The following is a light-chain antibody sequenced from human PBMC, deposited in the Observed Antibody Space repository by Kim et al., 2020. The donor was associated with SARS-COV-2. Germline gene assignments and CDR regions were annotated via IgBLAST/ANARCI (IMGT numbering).Light chain of an antibody. CDR1: QCISNN. J-gene: IGKJ4*01. Sequence: ASVGDKVTITCRSSQCISNNLAWFQQKPGEAPKSLIYASSSLQTGVPPQFSGSGSGTDFTLTISSLQPEDFATYYCQQYYTSPITFGGGTKVEIK. CDR2: ASS. CDR3: QQYYTSPIT. V-gene: IGKV1-16*02.